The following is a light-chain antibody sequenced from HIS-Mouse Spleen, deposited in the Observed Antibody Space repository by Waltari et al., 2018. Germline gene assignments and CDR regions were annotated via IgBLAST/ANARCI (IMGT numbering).Light chain of an antibody. CDR1: SSNVGGYNY. CDR3: SSYAGSNNLGV. CDR2: EDS. Sequence: QSALTQPPSASGSPGQSVTISSTGTSSNVGGYNYVSWYQQHPGKAPKLMIYEDSKRPSGVPDRFSGSKSGNTASLTVSGLQAEDEADYYCSSYAGSNNLGVFGGGTKLTVL. J-gene: IGLJ2*01. V-gene: IGLV2-8*01.